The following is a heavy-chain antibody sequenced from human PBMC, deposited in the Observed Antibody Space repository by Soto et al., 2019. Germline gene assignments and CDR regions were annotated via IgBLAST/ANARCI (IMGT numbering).Heavy chain of an antibody. D-gene: IGHD6-13*01. CDR1: GGTFSSYA. V-gene: IGHV1-69*13. Sequence: SVKVSCKASGGTFSSYAISWVRQAPGQGLEWMGGIIPIFGTANYAQKFQGRVTITADESTSTAYMELSSLRSEDTAVYYCARALYSSSWCGITFDYWGQGTMVTVSS. J-gene: IGHJ4*02. CDR3: ARALYSSSWCGITFDY. CDR2: IIPIFGTA.